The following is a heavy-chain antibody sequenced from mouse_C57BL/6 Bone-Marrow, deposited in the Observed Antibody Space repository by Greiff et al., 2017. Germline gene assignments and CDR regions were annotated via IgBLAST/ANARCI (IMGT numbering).Heavy chain of an antibody. CDR1: GYAFSSSW. CDR2: IYPGDGDT. CDR3: ARAGRSNRYCDV. Sequence: QVQLKESGPELVKPGASVKISCKASGYAFSSSWMNWVKQRPGKGLEWIGRIYPGDGDTNYNGKFKGKATLTADKASSTAYMQLSSLTSEDSAVYFCARAGRSNRYCDVWCTGTTVTVSA. D-gene: IGHD1-1*01. V-gene: IGHV1-82*01. J-gene: IGHJ1*03.